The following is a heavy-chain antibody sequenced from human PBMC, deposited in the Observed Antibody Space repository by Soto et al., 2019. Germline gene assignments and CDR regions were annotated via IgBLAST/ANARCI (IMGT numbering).Heavy chain of an antibody. CDR3: AKDPKQLPRYLFDY. V-gene: IGHV3-23*01. Sequence: GGSLRLSCAASGFTFISYAMSWVRQAPGKGLEWVSAISGSGGSTYYADSVKGRFTISRDNSKNTLYLQMNSLRAEDTAVYYCAKDPKQLPRYLFDYWGQGTLVTVSS. D-gene: IGHD3-9*01. CDR1: GFTFISYA. J-gene: IGHJ4*02. CDR2: ISGSGGST.